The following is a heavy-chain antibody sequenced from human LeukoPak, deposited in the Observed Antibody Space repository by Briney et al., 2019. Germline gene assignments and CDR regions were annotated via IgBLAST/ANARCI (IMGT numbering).Heavy chain of an antibody. CDR2: ISGSGGST. CDR1: GFTFSSYA. CDR3: AKLYNDYVWGSYRFPFDY. D-gene: IGHD3-16*02. V-gene: IGHV3-23*01. J-gene: IGHJ4*02. Sequence: GGCLRLSCAASGFTFSSYAMSWVRQAPGKGLEWVSAISGSGGSTYYADSVKGRFTISRDNSKNTLYLQMNSLRAEDTAVYYCAKLYNDYVWGSYRFPFDYWGGGTLVTVSS.